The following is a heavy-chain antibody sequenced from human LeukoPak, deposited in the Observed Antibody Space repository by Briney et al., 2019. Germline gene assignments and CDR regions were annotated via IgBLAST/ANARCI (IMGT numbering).Heavy chain of an antibody. CDR3: LRAAVIDFYYYYMDV. CDR2: ISSSGSTI. Sequence: GGSLRLSCAASGFTFSSYEMNWVRQAPGKGLEWVSYISSSGSTIYYADSVKGRFTIYRDNAKNSLYLQMNSLRAEDTALYYCLRAAVIDFYYYYMDVWGKGTTVTVSS. CDR1: GFTFSSYE. D-gene: IGHD2-21*01. V-gene: IGHV3-48*03. J-gene: IGHJ6*03.